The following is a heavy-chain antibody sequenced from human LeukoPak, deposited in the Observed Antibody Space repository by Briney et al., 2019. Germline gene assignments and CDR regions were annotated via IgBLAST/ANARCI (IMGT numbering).Heavy chain of an antibody. V-gene: IGHV3-30*18. CDR2: ISYDGSNK. Sequence: GGSLTLSCPASGFTFSSYGMHWVRQAPGKGLEWVAVISYDGSNKYYADSVKGRFTISRDNSKNTLYLQMNSLRAEDTAVYYCAKGPLWYQLLPFDYWGQGTLVTVSS. D-gene: IGHD2-2*01. CDR3: AKGPLWYQLLPFDY. CDR1: GFTFSSYG. J-gene: IGHJ4*02.